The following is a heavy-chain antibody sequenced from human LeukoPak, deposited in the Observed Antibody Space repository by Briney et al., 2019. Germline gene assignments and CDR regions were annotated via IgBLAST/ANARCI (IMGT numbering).Heavy chain of an antibody. CDR1: GFTFSSYG. CDR3: ARGGSPYYYYGMAV. J-gene: IGHJ6*02. D-gene: IGHD1-26*01. V-gene: IGHV3-33*01. CDR2: IWYDGSNK. Sequence: GGSLRLSCAASGFTFSSYGMHWVRQAPGKGLEWVAVIWYDGSNKYYADSVKGRFTISRDNSKNTLYLQMNSLRAEDTAVYYCARGGSPYYYYGMAVWGQGTTVTVSS.